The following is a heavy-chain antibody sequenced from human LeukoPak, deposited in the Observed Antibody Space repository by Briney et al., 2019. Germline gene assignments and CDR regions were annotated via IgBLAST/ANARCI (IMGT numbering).Heavy chain of an antibody. CDR3: ARDRGGSYTPLDY. CDR1: GFTFSSYS. J-gene: IGHJ4*02. Sequence: GGSLRLSCAASGFTFSSYSMNWVRQAPGKGLEWVSFINGNSAAINYADSVRGRFTISRDNAKNSVYVQMNSLRAEDTAVYYCARDRGGSYTPLDYWGQGTLVTVSS. D-gene: IGHD1-26*01. CDR2: INGNSAAI. V-gene: IGHV3-48*01.